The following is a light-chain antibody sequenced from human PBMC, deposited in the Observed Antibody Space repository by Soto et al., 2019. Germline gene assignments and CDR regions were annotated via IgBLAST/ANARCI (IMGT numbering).Light chain of an antibody. V-gene: IGKV3-20*01. CDR2: GAS. CDR3: HQYNNWPRT. Sequence: EIVLTQSPGTLSLSPGERATLSCRASRSVSSSYLAWYQQKPGQAPRLLIYGASSRATGIPDRFSGSGSGTDFTLTTSSLQSEDFAVYFCHQYNNWPRTFGQGTRLEIK. J-gene: IGKJ5*01. CDR1: RSVSSSY.